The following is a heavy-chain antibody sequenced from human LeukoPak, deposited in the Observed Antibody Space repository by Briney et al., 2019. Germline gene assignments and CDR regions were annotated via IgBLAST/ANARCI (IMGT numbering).Heavy chain of an antibody. CDR3: ARDGYYYDSSGNDY. Sequence: PSETLSLTCIVSGGSISSSSYYWGWIRQPPGKGLEWIGSIYYSGSTYYNPSLKSRVTISVDTSKNQFSLKLSSVTAADTAVYYCARDGYYYDSSGNDYWGQGTLVTVSS. CDR2: IYYSGST. D-gene: IGHD3-22*01. V-gene: IGHV4-39*07. CDR1: GGSISSSSYY. J-gene: IGHJ4*02.